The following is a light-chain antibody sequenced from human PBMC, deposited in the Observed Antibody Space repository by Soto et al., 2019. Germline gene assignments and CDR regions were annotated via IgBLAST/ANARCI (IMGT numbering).Light chain of an antibody. CDR1: QSVSSN. J-gene: IGKJ5*01. CDR3: QQYNNWPPN. CDR2: GAS. V-gene: IGKV3-15*01. Sequence: EIVMTQSPATLSVSPGERATLSCRASQSVSSNLAWYQQKPGQAPRLLIYGASTRATGIPARFSGSGSGTEFTLTISSLQSGDFAVYYCQQYNNWPPNFGQGTRLEIK.